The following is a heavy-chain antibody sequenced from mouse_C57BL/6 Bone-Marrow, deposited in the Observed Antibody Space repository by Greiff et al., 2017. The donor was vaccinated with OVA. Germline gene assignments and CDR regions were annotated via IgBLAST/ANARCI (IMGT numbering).Heavy chain of an antibody. CDR2: IYPRSGNT. Sequence: VMLQQSGAELARPGASVKLSCKASGYTFTSYGISWVKQRTGQGLEWIGEIYPRSGNTYYNEKFKGKATLTADKSSSTAYMELRSLTSEDSAVYFCARSISRGDYWGQGTSVTVSS. J-gene: IGHJ4*01. CDR1: GYTFTSYG. V-gene: IGHV1-81*01. CDR3: ARSISRGDY.